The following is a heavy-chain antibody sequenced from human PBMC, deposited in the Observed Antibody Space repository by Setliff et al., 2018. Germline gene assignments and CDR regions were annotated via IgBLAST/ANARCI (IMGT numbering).Heavy chain of an antibody. CDR2: IHNGGST. V-gene: IGHV4-59*01. CDR3: AKADEGPRRASGSYYPLLRFDP. D-gene: IGHD3-10*01. Sequence: ETLSLTCTVSGDSISSYYWSWIRQPPGKGLEWIGYIHNGGSTKYNPSLGSRITMSVDTSKNQFSLKLSSVTAADTALYYCAKADEGPRRASGSYYPLLRFDPWGQGTLVTVSS. J-gene: IGHJ5*02. CDR1: GDSISSYY.